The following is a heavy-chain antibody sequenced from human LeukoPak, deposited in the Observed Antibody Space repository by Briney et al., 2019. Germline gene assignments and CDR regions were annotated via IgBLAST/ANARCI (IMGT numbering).Heavy chain of an antibody. J-gene: IGHJ4*02. Sequence: GGSLRLSCAASGFTFSSYDMNWVRQAPGKGLEWVSYISSSGSTIYYADSVKGRFTISRDNAKNSLYLQMNSLRAEDTAIYYCARGVDTAMVYNDYWGQGALVTVSS. CDR1: GFTFSSYD. CDR2: ISSSGSTI. V-gene: IGHV3-48*03. CDR3: ARGVDTAMVYNDY. D-gene: IGHD5-18*01.